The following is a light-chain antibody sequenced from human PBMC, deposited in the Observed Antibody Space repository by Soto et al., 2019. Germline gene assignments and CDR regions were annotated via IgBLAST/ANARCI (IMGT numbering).Light chain of an antibody. V-gene: IGLV2-23*01. CDR2: EDN. CDR1: SSDVGSYNL. Sequence: QSALTQPASVSGSPGQSITISCTGTSSDVGSYNLVSWYQHHPGKATKFIIYEDNKRPSGVSNRFSGSKSGNTASLTISGLQADDEADYYCCAFVRSKDLLFGGGTKLTVL. J-gene: IGLJ2*01. CDR3: CAFVRSKDLL.